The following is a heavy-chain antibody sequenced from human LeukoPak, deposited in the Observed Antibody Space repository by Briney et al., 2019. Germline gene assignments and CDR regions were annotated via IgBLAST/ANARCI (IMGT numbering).Heavy chain of an antibody. Sequence: PGGSLRLSCAASGFTFSSYAMSWCREAPGKGLEWVLAISGSGGSTYYADSVKGRFTISRDNSKNTLYLQMNSLRAEDTAVYYCAKWNSGYDAFDIWGQGTMVTVSS. V-gene: IGHV3-23*01. J-gene: IGHJ3*02. CDR2: ISGSGGST. D-gene: IGHD5-12*01. CDR1: GFTFSSYA. CDR3: AKWNSGYDAFDI.